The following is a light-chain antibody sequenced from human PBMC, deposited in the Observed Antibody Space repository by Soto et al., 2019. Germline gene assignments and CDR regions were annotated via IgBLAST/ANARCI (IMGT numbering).Light chain of an antibody. CDR1: QSINNK. CDR2: GAS. J-gene: IGKJ5*01. Sequence: EILMTQSPATLSVSPGERVTLSWRASQSINNKVAWYQQKPGQAPRLLIYGASTRATGISARFSGSGSGTEFTLPISSLKSEDFAVYYCQQYNNRHTITFGHGTRLEIK. CDR3: QQYNNRHTIT. V-gene: IGKV3-15*01.